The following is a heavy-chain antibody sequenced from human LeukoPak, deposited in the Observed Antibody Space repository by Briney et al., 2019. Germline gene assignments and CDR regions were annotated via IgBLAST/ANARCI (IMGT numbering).Heavy chain of an antibody. CDR1: GFTFDDYA. V-gene: IGHV3-9*01. D-gene: IGHD4-23*01. J-gene: IGHJ4*02. CDR2: ISWNSGSI. Sequence: PGGSLRLSCAASGFTFDDYAMHWVRQAPGKGLEWVSGISWNSGSIGYADSVKGRFTISRDNAKNSLYLQMNSLRAEDTAVYYCAKETAATVVTGDFDYWGQGTLVTVSS. CDR3: AKETAATVVTGDFDY.